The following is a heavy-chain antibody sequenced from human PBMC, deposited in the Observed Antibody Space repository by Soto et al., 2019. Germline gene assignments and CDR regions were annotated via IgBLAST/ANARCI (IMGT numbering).Heavy chain of an antibody. CDR2: INHSGST. CDR3: GRGFPPRYYGSGKSYYYYYGMDV. D-gene: IGHD3-10*01. V-gene: IGHV4-34*01. J-gene: IGHJ6*02. Sequence: QVQLQQWGAGLLKPSETLSLTCAVYGGSFSGYYWSWIRQPPGKGLEWIGEINHSGSTNYNPSLKSPVTISQDTSKNQSTTELSSVTAADTAVYYCGRGFPPRYYGSGKSYYYYYGMDVWGQGTTVTVSS. CDR1: GGSFSGYY.